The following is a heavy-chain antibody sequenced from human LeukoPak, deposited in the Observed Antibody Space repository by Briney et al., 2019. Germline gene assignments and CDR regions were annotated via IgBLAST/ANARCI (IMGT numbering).Heavy chain of an antibody. CDR1: GGSISSGSYY. CDR3: ARELVVVPAAINWFDP. D-gene: IGHD2-2*01. CDR2: IYTSGST. J-gene: IGHJ5*02. V-gene: IGHV4-61*02. Sequence: PSETLSLTCTVSGGSISSGSYYWSWIRQPAGKGLEWIGRIYTSGSTNYNSSLKSRVTISVDTSKNQFSLKLSSVTAADTAVYYCARELVVVPAAINWFDPWGQGTLVTVSS.